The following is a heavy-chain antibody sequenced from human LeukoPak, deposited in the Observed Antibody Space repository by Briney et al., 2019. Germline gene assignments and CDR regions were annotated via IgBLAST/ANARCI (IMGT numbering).Heavy chain of an antibody. D-gene: IGHD1-26*01. V-gene: IGHV3-30*04. CDR2: ISYDGSNK. CDR3: AKVRYSGSYYGYFEY. J-gene: IGHJ4*02. CDR1: EFTFSSYA. Sequence: PGGSLRLSCAASEFTFSSYAMHWVRQAPGKGLEWVAVISYDGSNKYYADSVKGRFTISRDNSKNTLYLQMNSLRAEDTAVYYCAKVRYSGSYYGYFEYWGQGTLVTVSS.